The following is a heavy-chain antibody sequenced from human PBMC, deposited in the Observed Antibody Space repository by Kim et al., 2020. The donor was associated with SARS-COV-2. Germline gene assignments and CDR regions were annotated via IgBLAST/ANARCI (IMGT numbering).Heavy chain of an antibody. CDR1: GFTFSSYG. Sequence: GGSLRLSCAASGFTFSSYGMHWGRQAPGKGLEWVAIISYDGSNEYYADSVKGRFTISRDNSKNMLYLQMNSLRAEDTAVYYCAKDDSSGYYYVGLDYWGQGTLVTVSS. CDR3: AKDDSSGYYYVGLDY. CDR2: ISYDGSNE. J-gene: IGHJ4*02. D-gene: IGHD3-22*01. V-gene: IGHV3-30*18.